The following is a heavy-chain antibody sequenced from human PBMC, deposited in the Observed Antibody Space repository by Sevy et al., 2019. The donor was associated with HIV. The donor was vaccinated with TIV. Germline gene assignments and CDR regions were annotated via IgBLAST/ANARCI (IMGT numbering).Heavy chain of an antibody. Sequence: SETLSLTCAVSGYSISSGYYWGWIRQPPGKGLEWIGSIYHSGSTYYNPSLKSRVTISVDTSKNQFSLKLSSVTAADTAVYDCARGKACCSGLAGYYYYMDFWGKGTTVTVSS. CDR3: ARGKACCSGLAGYYYYMDF. CDR1: GYSISSGYY. V-gene: IGHV4-38-2*01. CDR2: IYHSGST. J-gene: IGHJ6*03. D-gene: IGHD2-21*01.